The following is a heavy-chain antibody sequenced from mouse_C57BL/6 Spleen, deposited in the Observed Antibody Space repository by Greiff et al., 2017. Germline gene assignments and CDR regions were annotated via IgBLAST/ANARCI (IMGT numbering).Heavy chain of an antibody. CDR1: GFSFNTYA. Sequence: VQLKQSGGGLVQPKGSLKLSCAAFGFSFNTYAMNWVRQAPGKGLEWVARIRSKSNNYATYYADSVKDRFTISRDDSESMLYLQMNNLKTEDTAMYYCVRHLNYERMDYWGQGTSVTVSS. D-gene: IGHD2-1*01. V-gene: IGHV10-1*01. CDR2: IRSKSNNYAT. CDR3: VRHLNYERMDY. J-gene: IGHJ4*01.